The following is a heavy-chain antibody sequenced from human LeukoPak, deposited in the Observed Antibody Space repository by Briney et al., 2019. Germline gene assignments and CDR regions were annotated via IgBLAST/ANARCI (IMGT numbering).Heavy chain of an antibody. Sequence: GGSLRLSCAASGFTFVNYAMSWVRQTPGKGLEWVSSITSRGESTFYADSVKGRFTISRDNSENTLSLHMSSLRAEDTATYFCANSYDTGGCCFDHWGQGTLVTVSS. J-gene: IGHJ4*02. D-gene: IGHD3-22*01. CDR1: GFTFVNYA. CDR2: ITSRGEST. CDR3: ANSYDTGGCCFDH. V-gene: IGHV3-23*01.